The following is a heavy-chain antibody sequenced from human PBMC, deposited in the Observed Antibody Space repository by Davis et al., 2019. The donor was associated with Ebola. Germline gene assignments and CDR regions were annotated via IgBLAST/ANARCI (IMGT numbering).Heavy chain of an antibody. Sequence: GESLKISCAASGFVFSSYVMSWVRRAPGKGLEWVSTIGLSADTYYADSVKGRFTISRDNSRNTLHLQMDSLRVEDTAIYYCVKDTSTVWFDVWGQGTTVTVS. CDR1: GFVFSSYV. V-gene: IGHV3-23*01. D-gene: IGHD6-19*01. CDR3: VKDTSTVWFDV. J-gene: IGHJ3*01. CDR2: IGLSADT.